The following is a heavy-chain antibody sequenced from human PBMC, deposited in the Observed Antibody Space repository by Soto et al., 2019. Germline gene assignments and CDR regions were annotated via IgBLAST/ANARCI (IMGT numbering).Heavy chain of an antibody. D-gene: IGHD3-10*01. CDR1: GFTFDDYA. J-gene: IGHJ3*02. Sequence: EVQLLESGGGLVQPGGSLRLSCAASGFTFDDYAMHWVRQAPGKGLEWVSGISWNSGSIGYADSVKGRFTISRDNAKNSLYLQMNSLRAEDTALYYCAKDASVQAFDIWGQGTMVTVSS. V-gene: IGHV3-9*01. CDR2: ISWNSGSI. CDR3: AKDASVQAFDI.